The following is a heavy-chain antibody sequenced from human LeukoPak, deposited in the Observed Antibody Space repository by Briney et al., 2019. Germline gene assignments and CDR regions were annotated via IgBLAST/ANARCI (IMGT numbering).Heavy chain of an antibody. D-gene: IGHD6-13*01. CDR2: TYYRSKWYN. CDR1: GDSVSSNSVA. CDR3: ARTEYSSNWSPCGFDP. V-gene: IGHV6-1*01. J-gene: IGHJ5*02. Sequence: SQTLSLTCAISGDSVSSNSVAWNWIRQSPSRGLEWLGRTYYRSKWYNDFAASVKSRITINPDTSKNQFSLQLNSVTPEDTAVYYCARTEYSSNWSPCGFDPWGQGTLVTVSS.